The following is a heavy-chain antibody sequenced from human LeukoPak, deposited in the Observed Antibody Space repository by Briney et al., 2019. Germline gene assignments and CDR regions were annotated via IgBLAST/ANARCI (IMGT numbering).Heavy chain of an antibody. V-gene: IGHV4-38-2*02. CDR3: ARHEAEMATILGNY. Sequence: PSETLSLTCTVSGYPIGSGFNWGWIRQPPGKGLEWVGSIYQSGSTFYNPYLKSRDTISVDTSKNQFSLSLRSVTAADTAVYYCARHEAEMATILGNYWGQGTLVIVSS. CDR1: GYPIGSGFN. D-gene: IGHD5-24*01. J-gene: IGHJ4*02. CDR2: IYQSGST.